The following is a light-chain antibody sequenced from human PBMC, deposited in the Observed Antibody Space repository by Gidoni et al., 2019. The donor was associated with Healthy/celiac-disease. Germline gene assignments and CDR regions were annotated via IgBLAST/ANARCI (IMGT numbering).Light chain of an antibody. CDR3: QHPGYT. J-gene: IGKJ2*01. CDR2: DAS. CDR1: QSVSSY. V-gene: IGKV3-11*01. Sequence: EIVLTQSPATLSLSPGERATLPCRASQSVSSYLAWYQQKPGQAPRLLIYDASNRATGIPARFSGSGSGTDFTLTISSLEPEDFAVYYCQHPGYTFGQGTKLEIK.